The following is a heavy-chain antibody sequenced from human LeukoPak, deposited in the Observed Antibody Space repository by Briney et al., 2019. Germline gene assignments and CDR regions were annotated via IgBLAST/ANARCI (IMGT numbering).Heavy chain of an antibody. CDR3: ARLGDGGAWSD. CDR2: ISSSSSYI. D-gene: IGHD3-16*01. Sequence: GGSLRLSCAASGFTFSSYSMNWVRPAPGEGVEWVSSISSSSSYIYYADSVKGRFTISSDNAKNSLYLQMNSLRAEDTAVYYCARLGDGGAWSDWGQGTLVTVSS. CDR1: GFTFSSYS. V-gene: IGHV3-21*01. J-gene: IGHJ4*02.